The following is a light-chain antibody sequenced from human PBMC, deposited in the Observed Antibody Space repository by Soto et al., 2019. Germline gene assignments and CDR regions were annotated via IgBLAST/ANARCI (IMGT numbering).Light chain of an antibody. CDR1: SGDVGGYNY. J-gene: IGLJ1*01. Sequence: QSALTQPASVSGSPGQSITISCTGTSGDVGGYNYVSSYQQHPGKAPKLMIYDVSNRPSGVSNRFSGSKSGNTASLTISGLQAEDEADYYCSSYTSRSSSTYVFGTGTKLTVL. CDR2: DVS. CDR3: SSYTSRSSSTYV. V-gene: IGLV2-14*01.